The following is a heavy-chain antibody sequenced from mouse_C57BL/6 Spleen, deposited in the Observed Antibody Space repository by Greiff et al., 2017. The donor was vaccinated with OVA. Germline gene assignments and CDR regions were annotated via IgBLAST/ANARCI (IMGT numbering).Heavy chain of an antibody. CDR3: ARRVGATLVAPGYAMDY. Sequence: QVQLQQPGAELVKPGASVKLSCKASGYTFTSYWMHWVKQRPGRGLEWIGRIDPNSGGTKYNEKFKSKATLTVDKPSSTAYRQLSSLTSEDSAVYYCARRVGATLVAPGYAMDYWGQGTSVTVSS. D-gene: IGHD1-1*01. CDR2: IDPNSGGT. V-gene: IGHV1-72*01. J-gene: IGHJ4*01. CDR1: GYTFTSYW.